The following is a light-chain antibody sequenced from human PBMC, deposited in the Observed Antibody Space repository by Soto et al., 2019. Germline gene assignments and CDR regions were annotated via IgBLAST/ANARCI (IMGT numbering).Light chain of an antibody. Sequence: DIQVTQSPSTLSASIGDRVTITCRASQSINTWLAWFQQKPGKAPKVLISKASTLERGVPSRFSGDGSGTELTLTSSSLQTEDLATYYCQQYGAGSPWTFGQGTKGESK. V-gene: IGKV1-5*03. J-gene: IGKJ1*01. CDR3: QQYGAGSPWT. CDR2: KAS. CDR1: QSINTW.